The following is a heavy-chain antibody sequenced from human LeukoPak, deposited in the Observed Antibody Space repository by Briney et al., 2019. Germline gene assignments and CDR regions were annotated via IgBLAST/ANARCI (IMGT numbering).Heavy chain of an antibody. CDR3: AKDEDFQNWFDP. CDR2: ISGSGGST. V-gene: IGHV3-23*01. CDR1: GFTFSSYA. Sequence: GGSLRLSCAASGFTFSSYAMSWVCQAPGKGLEWVSAISGSGGSTYYADSVKGRFTISRDNSKNTLYLQMNSLRAEDTAVYYCAKDEDFQNWFDPWGQGTLVTVSS. D-gene: IGHD3-3*01. J-gene: IGHJ5*02.